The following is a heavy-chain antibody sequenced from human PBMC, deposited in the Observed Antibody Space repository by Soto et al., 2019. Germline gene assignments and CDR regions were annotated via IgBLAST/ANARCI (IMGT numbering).Heavy chain of an antibody. CDR1: GFSLSTSGVG. J-gene: IGHJ2*01. CDR2: IYWDDDK. Sequence: QITLKESGPTLVKPTQTLTLTCTFSGFSLSTSGVGVGWIRQPPGKALEWLALIYWDDDKRYSPSLKSRLTITKDTSKNHVVLTMTNMDPVDTATYYCAHSTRLGWLQLRYWYFDLWGRGTLVTVSS. CDR3: AHSTRLGWLQLRYWYFDL. V-gene: IGHV2-5*02. D-gene: IGHD5-12*01.